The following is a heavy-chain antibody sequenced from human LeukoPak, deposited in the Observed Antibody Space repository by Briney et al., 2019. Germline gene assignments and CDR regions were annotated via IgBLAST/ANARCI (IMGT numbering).Heavy chain of an antibody. D-gene: IGHD3-22*01. J-gene: IGHJ4*02. V-gene: IGHV4-34*01. CDR2: INHSGST. Sequence: PSETLSLTCAVYGGSFSGYYWSWIRQPPGKGLEWLGEINHSGSTNYNPSLKSRVTISVDTSKNQFSLKLSSVTAADTAVYYCARRDITMIVVVKEKSYYFDYWGQGTLVTVSS. CDR3: ARRDITMIVVVKEKSYYFDY. CDR1: GGSFSGYY.